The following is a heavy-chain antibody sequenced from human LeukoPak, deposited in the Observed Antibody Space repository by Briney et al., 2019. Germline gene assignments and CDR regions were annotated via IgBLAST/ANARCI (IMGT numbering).Heavy chain of an antibody. CDR3: AELGITMIGGV. V-gene: IGHV3-21*01. CDR1: GFSFSRYN. Sequence: GGSLRLSCAASGFSFSRYNMNWVRQAPGKGLEWVSSISSSPSYIYYADSVKGRFTISRDDAKNSLYLQMNSLRAEDTAVYYCAELGITMIGGVWGKGTTVTISS. J-gene: IGHJ6*04. CDR2: ISSSPSYI. D-gene: IGHD3-10*02.